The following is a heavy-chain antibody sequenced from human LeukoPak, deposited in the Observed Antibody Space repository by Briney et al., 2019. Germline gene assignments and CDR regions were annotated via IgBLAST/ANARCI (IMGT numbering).Heavy chain of an antibody. J-gene: IGHJ5*02. Sequence: SETLSLTCTVSGGSISSGDYYWSWIRQPPGKGLEWIGYIYCSGSTYYNPSLKSRVTISVDTSKNQFSLKLSSVTAADTAVYHCASFVAPASFDPWGQGTLVTVSS. V-gene: IGHV4-30-4*01. D-gene: IGHD6-6*01. CDR2: IYCSGST. CDR3: ASFVAPASFDP. CDR1: GGSISSGDYY.